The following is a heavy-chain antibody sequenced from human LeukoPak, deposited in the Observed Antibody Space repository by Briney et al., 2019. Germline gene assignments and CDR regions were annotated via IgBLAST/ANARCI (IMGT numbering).Heavy chain of an antibody. CDR2: ISSSGSYI. CDR1: GFTFRSYA. J-gene: IGHJ3*02. CDR3: VRVGTSFDI. D-gene: IGHD7-27*01. V-gene: IGHV3-21*01. Sequence: GGSLRLSCAASGFTFRSYAIYWVRQAPGKGLEWVSSISSSGSYIYYADSVKGRFTISRDNAKNSLYLQMNSLRVEDTAVYYCVRVGTSFDIWGQGTMVTVSS.